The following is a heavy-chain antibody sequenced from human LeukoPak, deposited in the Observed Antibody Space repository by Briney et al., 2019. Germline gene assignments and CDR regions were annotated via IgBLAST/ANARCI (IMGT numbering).Heavy chain of an antibody. V-gene: IGHV4-59*01. CDR1: GGSISSYY. CDR2: IYYSGST. CDR3: ARDQGQWLGWPDAFDI. Sequence: QSSETLSLTCTVSGGSISSYYWSWIRQPPEKGLEWIGYIYYSGSTNYNPSLKSRVTISVDTSKNQFSLKLSSVTAADTAVYYCARDQGQWLGWPDAFDIWGQGTMVTVSS. D-gene: IGHD6-19*01. J-gene: IGHJ3*02.